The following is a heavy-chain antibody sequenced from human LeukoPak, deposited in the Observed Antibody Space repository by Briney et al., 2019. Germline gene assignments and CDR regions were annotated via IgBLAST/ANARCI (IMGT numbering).Heavy chain of an antibody. CDR2: ISSSSSTL. V-gene: IGHV3-48*02. D-gene: IGHD6-19*01. J-gene: IGHJ4*02. CDR1: GFTFSTYS. Sequence: GGSLRLSCAASGFTFSTYSMNWVRQAPGKGLEWVSYISSSSSTLYYADSVKGRFTISRDNAKNSLYLQMDSLRDEDTAVYFCASAGSGLYWGQGTLVTVSS. CDR3: ASAGSGLY.